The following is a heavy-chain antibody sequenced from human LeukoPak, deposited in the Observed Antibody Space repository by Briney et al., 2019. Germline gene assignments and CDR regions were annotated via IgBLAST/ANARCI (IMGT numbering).Heavy chain of an antibody. CDR1: GFTFSSYG. CDR2: ISYDGSNK. CDR3: AKGRERFGELLRIGY. J-gene: IGHJ4*02. V-gene: IGHV3-30*18. Sequence: GRSLRLSCAASGFTFSSYGMHWVRQAPGKGLEWVAVISYDGSNKYYADSVKGRFTISRDNSKNTLYLQMNSLRAEDTAVYYCAKGRERFGELLRIGYWGQGTLVTVSS. D-gene: IGHD3-10*01.